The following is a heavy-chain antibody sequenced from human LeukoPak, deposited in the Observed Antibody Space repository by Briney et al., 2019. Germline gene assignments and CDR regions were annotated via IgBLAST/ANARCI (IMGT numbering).Heavy chain of an antibody. V-gene: IGHV1-3*01. CDR1: GYTFTSYA. D-gene: IGHD3-10*01. CDR2: INAGNGNT. J-gene: IGHJ3*02. CDR3: ARDHYGSGSYYGDAFDI. Sequence: AASVKVSCKASGYTFTSYAMHWVRQAPGQRLEWMGWINAGNGNTKYSQKFQGRVTITRDTSASTAYMELCSLRSEDTAVYYCARDHYGSGSYYGDAFDIWGQGTMVTVSS.